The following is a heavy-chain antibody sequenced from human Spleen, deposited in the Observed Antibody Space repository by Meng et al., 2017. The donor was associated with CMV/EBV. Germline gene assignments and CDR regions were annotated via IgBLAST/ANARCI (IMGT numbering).Heavy chain of an antibody. J-gene: IGHJ5*02. D-gene: IGHD1-26*01. Sequence: QVQLQEWGPGLVKPSETLSPTCTVSGGSIGSSSYYWGWIRQPPGKGLEWIGSIYYSGSTYYNPSLKSRVTISVDTSKNQFSLKLSSVTAADTAVYYCARDPGLGTFDPWGQGTLVTVSS. V-gene: IGHV4-39*07. CDR1: GGSIGSSSYY. CDR2: IYYSGST. CDR3: ARDPGLGTFDP.